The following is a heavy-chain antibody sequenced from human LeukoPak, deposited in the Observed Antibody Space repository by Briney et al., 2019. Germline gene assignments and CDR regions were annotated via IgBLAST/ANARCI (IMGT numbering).Heavy chain of an antibody. CDR1: GGSVTSGNYY. CDR2: IYTNGGA. Sequence: SQTLSLTCTVSGGSVTSGNYYWNWIRQPAGKGLEWIGRIYTNGGASYNPSLKSRVTISVDTSKNQFSLKLSSVTAADTAVYYCARLQYRYYYMDVWGKGTTVTVSS. V-gene: IGHV4-61*02. D-gene: IGHD4-11*01. CDR3: ARLQYRYYYMDV. J-gene: IGHJ6*03.